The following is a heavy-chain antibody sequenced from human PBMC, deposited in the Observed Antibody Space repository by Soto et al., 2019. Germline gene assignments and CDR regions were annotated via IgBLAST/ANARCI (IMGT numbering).Heavy chain of an antibody. CDR3: AKGGDRDYYYGMDV. CDR2: ISGSGGST. CDR1: GFTFSSYA. J-gene: IGHJ6*02. D-gene: IGHD3-16*01. V-gene: IGHV3-23*01. Sequence: GGSLRLSCAASGFTFSSYAMSWVRQAPGKGLEWVSAISGSGGSTYYADSVKGRFIISRDNSKNTLYLQMNSLRAEDTAVYYCAKGGDRDYYYGMDVWGQGTTVTVSS.